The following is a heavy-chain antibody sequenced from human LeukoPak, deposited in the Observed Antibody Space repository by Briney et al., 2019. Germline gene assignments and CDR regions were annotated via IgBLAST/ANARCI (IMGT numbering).Heavy chain of an antibody. CDR2: INPNSGGT. Sequence: ASVNVSCTASGYTFTVYYMHWVRQAPGQGLEWMGWINPNSGGTNYAQKFQGRVTMTRDTSISTAYMELSRLRSDDTAVYYCARDGPELEGDNWGQGTLVTVSS. V-gene: IGHV1-2*02. D-gene: IGHD5-24*01. CDR1: GYTFTVYY. J-gene: IGHJ4*02. CDR3: ARDGPELEGDN.